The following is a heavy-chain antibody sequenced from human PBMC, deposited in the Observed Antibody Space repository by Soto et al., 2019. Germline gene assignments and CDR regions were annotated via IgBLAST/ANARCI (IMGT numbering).Heavy chain of an antibody. CDR3: ARGTNWNSQLYYYYYYMDV. Sequence: ASVKVSCKASGYTFTSYDINWVRQATGQGLEWMGWMNPNSGNTGYAQKFQGRVTMTRNTSISTAYMELSSLRSEDTAVYYCARGTNWNSQLYYYYYYMDVWGKGPRSPSP. V-gene: IGHV1-8*01. J-gene: IGHJ6*03. CDR1: GYTFTSYD. D-gene: IGHD1-1*01. CDR2: MNPNSGNT.